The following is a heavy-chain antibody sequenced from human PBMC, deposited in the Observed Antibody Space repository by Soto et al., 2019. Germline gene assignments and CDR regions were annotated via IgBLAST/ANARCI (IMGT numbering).Heavy chain of an antibody. D-gene: IGHD5-18*01. CDR3: VRGRGYTFRIFFGL. J-gene: IGHJ5*02. CDR2: IDHSGTT. Sequence: QVHLQESGPGLLKPSQTLSLTCTVSGGSINSGGYYWTWIRQHPEKGLEWLGNIDHSGTTYYNPSVRSRLSLSLDASQNEFSLQVTSMTAADTAVYLCVRGRGYTFRIFFGLWGQGSLVTVSS. CDR1: GGSINSGGYY. V-gene: IGHV4-31*03.